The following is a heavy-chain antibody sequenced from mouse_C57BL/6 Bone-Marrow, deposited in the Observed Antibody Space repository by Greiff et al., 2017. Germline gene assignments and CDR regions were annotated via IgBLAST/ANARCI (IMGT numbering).Heavy chain of an antibody. Sequence: QVQLQQPGAELVMPGASVKLSCKASGYTFTSYWMHWVKQRPGQGLEWIGEIDPSGSYTNYNQKFKGKSTLTVDKSSSTAYLQLSSLTSEDSAVYYCARTVYPWYFDGWGTGTTVTVSA. CDR1: GYTFTSYW. CDR2: IDPSGSYT. CDR3: ARTVYPWYFDG. D-gene: IGHD5-1*01. V-gene: IGHV1-69*01. J-gene: IGHJ1*03.